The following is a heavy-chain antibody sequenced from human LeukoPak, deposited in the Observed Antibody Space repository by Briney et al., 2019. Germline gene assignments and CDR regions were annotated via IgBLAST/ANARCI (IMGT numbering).Heavy chain of an antibody. V-gene: IGHV3-15*07. CDR3: TTDVSIVVVVAAEYYFDY. CDR2: IKSKTDGGTT. J-gene: IGHJ4*02. D-gene: IGHD2-15*01. CDR1: GFTFSNAW. Sequence: GGSLRLSCAASGFTFSNAWMNWVRQAPGKGLEWVGRIKSKTDGGTTDYAAPVKGRFTISRDDSKNTLYLQMNSLKTEDTAVYYCTTDVSIVVVVAAEYYFDYWGQGTLVTVSP.